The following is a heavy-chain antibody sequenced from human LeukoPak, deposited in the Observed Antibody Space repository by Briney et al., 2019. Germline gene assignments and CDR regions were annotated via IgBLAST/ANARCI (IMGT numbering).Heavy chain of an antibody. J-gene: IGHJ5*02. Sequence: PSETLSLTCTVSGGSISSYYWSWIRQPPGKGLEWIGYIYYSGSTNYNPSLKSRVTISVDTSKNQFSLKLSSVTAADTVVYYCARLRIAAARTHWFDPWGQGTLVTVSS. V-gene: IGHV4-59*08. CDR1: GGSISSYY. D-gene: IGHD6-13*01. CDR2: IYYSGST. CDR3: ARLRIAAARTHWFDP.